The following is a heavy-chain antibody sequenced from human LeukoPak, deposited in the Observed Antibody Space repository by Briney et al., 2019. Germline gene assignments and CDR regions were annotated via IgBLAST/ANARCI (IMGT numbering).Heavy chain of an antibody. CDR1: GGSISSGDYY. J-gene: IGHJ4*02. CDR3: ARGGRFSPHY. Sequence: SQTLSLTCTVSGGSISSGDYYWSWIRQPPGKGLEWIGYIYYSGSTYYNPSLMSRVTISVDMSKNQFSLKLSSVTAADTAVYYCARGGRFSPHYWGQGTLVTVSS. CDR2: IYYSGST. V-gene: IGHV4-30-4*01. D-gene: IGHD3-3*01.